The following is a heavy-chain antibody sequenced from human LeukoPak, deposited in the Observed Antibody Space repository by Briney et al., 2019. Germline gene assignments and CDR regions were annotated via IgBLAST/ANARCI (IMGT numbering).Heavy chain of an antibody. CDR1: GCTFTGHY. D-gene: IGHD3-10*01. CDR2: ISAYNGNT. Sequence: ASVKVSCKASGCTFTGHYMHWVRQAPGQGLEWMGGISAYNGNTNYAQKLQGRVTMTTDTSTSTAYMELRSLRSDDTAVYYCARGSYFDYWGQGTLVTVSS. CDR3: ARGSYFDY. J-gene: IGHJ4*02. V-gene: IGHV1-18*04.